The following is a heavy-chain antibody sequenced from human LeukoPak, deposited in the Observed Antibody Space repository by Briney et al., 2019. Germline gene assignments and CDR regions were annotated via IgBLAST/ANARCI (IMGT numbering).Heavy chain of an antibody. J-gene: IGHJ4*02. CDR1: EFTFSSYG. Sequence: PGGSLRLSCAASEFTFSSYGMLWVRQAPGKGLEWVAFIRYDGNNKLYADSMKGRFTISRDNSKNTLYLHINSLRAEDTAVYYCVKDNPLDYWGEGTLVIVSS. D-gene: IGHD1-14*01. CDR2: IRYDGNNK. CDR3: VKDNPLDY. V-gene: IGHV3-30*02.